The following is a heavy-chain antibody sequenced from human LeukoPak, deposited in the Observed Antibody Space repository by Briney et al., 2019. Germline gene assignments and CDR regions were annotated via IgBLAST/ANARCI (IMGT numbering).Heavy chain of an antibody. D-gene: IGHD6-13*01. V-gene: IGHV3-21*01. CDR3: ATHRYSVSSSWYFDY. Sequence: GGSLRLSCAASGFTFSSYSMNWVRQAPGKGLEWVSSISSSSSYIYYADSVKGGFTISRDNAKNSLYLQMNSLRAEDTAVYYCATHRYSVSSSWYFDYWGQGTLVTVSS. CDR1: GFTFSSYS. J-gene: IGHJ4*02. CDR2: ISSSSSYI.